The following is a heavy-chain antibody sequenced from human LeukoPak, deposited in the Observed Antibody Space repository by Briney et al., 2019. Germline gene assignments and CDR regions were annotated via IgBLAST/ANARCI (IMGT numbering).Heavy chain of an antibody. CDR1: GFTFSSYA. Sequence: GGSLRLSCAASGFTFSSYAMHWVRQAPGKGLEWVAVISYDGSNKYYADSVKGRFTISRDNSKNTLYLQMNSLRAEDTAVYYCAREYGVPAAINGPFDYWGQGTLVTVSS. CDR2: ISYDGSNK. V-gene: IGHV3-30-3*01. J-gene: IGHJ4*02. D-gene: IGHD2-2*02. CDR3: AREYGVPAAINGPFDY.